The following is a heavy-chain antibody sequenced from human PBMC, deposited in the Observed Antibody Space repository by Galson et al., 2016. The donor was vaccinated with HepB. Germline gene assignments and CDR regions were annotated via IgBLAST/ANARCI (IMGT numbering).Heavy chain of an antibody. J-gene: IGHJ3*02. CDR3: AKDMRSSGYYHGAFDI. CDR1: GFTFDDYA. Sequence: SLRLSCAASGFTFDDYAMHWVQQAPGKGLEWVSGISWNSGSRGYADSVKGRFTISRDNAKNSLYLQMNSLRAEDTALYYCAKDMRSSGYYHGAFDIWGQGTMVTVSS. V-gene: IGHV3-9*01. D-gene: IGHD3-22*01. CDR2: ISWNSGSR.